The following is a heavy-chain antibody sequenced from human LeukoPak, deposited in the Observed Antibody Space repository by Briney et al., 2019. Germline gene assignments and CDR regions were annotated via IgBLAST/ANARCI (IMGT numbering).Heavy chain of an antibody. V-gene: IGHV3-21*01. CDR3: ARDRLERYCSGGSCYGYYYMDV. Sequence: GGSLRLSCAASGFTFSSYSMNWVRQAPGKGLEWVSSISSSSSYIYYADSVKGRFTISRDNAKNSLYLQMNSLRAEDTAVYYCARDRLERYCSGGSCYGYYYMDVWGKGTTVTVSS. CDR1: GFTFSSYS. J-gene: IGHJ6*03. CDR2: ISSSSSYI. D-gene: IGHD2-15*01.